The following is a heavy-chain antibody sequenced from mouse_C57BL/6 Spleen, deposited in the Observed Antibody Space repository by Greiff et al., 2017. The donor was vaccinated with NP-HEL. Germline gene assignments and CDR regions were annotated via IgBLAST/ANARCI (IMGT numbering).Heavy chain of an antibody. J-gene: IGHJ4*01. D-gene: IGHD2-4*01. CDR2: IDTSGSSN. CDR1: GYTFTSYW. Sequence: QVQLQQPGAELVMPGASVKLSCKASGYTFTSYWMHWVKQRPGQGLEWIGEIDTSGSSNNYNQKFKGKSTLTVDKSSSTAYMQLSSLTSEDSAVYYCARYDYDADAMDYWGQGTSVTVSS. V-gene: IGHV1-69*01. CDR3: ARYDYDADAMDY.